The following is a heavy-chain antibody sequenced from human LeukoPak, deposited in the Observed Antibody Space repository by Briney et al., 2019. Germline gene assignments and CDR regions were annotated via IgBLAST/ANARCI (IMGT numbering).Heavy chain of an antibody. Sequence: GASVKVSCKASGYTFTSYDINWVRQATGQGLEWMGWMNPNSGNTGYAQKFQGRVTMTRNTSISTAYMELSSLRSEDTAVYYCARGEYQLLNDAFDIWGQGTMVTVSS. V-gene: IGHV1-8*01. CDR2: MNPNSGNT. D-gene: IGHD2-2*01. CDR3: ARGEYQLLNDAFDI. CDR1: GYTFTSYD. J-gene: IGHJ3*02.